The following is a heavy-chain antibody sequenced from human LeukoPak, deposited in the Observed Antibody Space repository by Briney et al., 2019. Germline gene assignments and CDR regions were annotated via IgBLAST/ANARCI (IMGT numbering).Heavy chain of an antibody. CDR2: MNPNSGNT. D-gene: IGHD3-3*01. Sequence: ASVKVSCKASGYTFTSYDINWVRQATGQGLEWMGWMNPNSGNTGYAQKFQGRVTMTRNTSMSTAYMELSSLRSEDTAVYYCARGQVLRFLEWLSIYYYYYYGMDVWGQGTTVTVSS. J-gene: IGHJ6*02. CDR3: ARGQVLRFLEWLSIYYYYYYGMDV. V-gene: IGHV1-8*01. CDR1: GYTFTSYD.